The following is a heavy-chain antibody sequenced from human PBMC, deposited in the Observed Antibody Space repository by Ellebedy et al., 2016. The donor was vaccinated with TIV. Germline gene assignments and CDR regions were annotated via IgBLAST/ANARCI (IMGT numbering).Heavy chain of an antibody. CDR1: GFTFSSYT. V-gene: IGHV3-48*02. D-gene: IGHD3-10*01. J-gene: IGHJ4*02. CDR2: ISSSSSTI. Sequence: GESLKISCAASGFTFSSYTINWVRQAPGKGLEWVSYISSSSSTIYYADSVKGRFTISRDNAKNSLYLQMNSLRDEDTAVYYCARPGGPNYYGSGNYFDYWGQGTLVTVSS. CDR3: ARPGGPNYYGSGNYFDY.